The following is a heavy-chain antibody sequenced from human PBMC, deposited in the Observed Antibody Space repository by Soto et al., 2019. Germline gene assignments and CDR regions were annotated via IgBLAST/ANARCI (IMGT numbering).Heavy chain of an antibody. V-gene: IGHV3-23*01. Sequence: EVQLLESGGGLVQPGGSLRLSCAASGFTFRSYTMTWVRQAPGKGLEWVSVITGTGQRTFYADSVKGRFTISRDNSNNILSLQMISLRAEDTAVYYCVKEEGYGDYFLEFWGQGNRVTVS. CDR3: VKEEGYGDYFLEF. D-gene: IGHD4-17*01. CDR1: GFTFRSYT. CDR2: ITGTGQRT. J-gene: IGHJ4*02.